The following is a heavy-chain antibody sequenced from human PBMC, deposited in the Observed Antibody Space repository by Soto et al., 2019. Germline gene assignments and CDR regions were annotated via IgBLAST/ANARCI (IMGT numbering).Heavy chain of an antibody. D-gene: IGHD6-19*01. Sequence: GGSLRLSCAASGFTVSSYCMHWVRQAPGKGLEWVAVISYDGSNKYYADSVKGRFTISRDNSKNTLYLQMNGLRAEDTAVYYCAKNPLAVAGTGYWGQGTLVTVSS. J-gene: IGHJ4*02. CDR3: AKNPLAVAGTGY. CDR1: GFTVSSYC. CDR2: ISYDGSNK. V-gene: IGHV3-30*18.